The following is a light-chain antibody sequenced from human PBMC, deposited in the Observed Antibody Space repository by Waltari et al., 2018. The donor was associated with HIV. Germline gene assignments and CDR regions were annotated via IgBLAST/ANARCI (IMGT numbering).Light chain of an antibody. CDR3: SSYTSSSTQV. V-gene: IGLV2-14*01. Sequence: QSALTQPASVPGSPGQSITISCTGTSSDVGGYNYVSWSQQHPGKAPKLMIYEFSYRPSGVSNRFAGSKSGNTASLTISGLQAEDEADYYCSSYTSSSTQVFGTGTKVTVL. CDR1: SSDVGGYNY. J-gene: IGLJ1*01. CDR2: EFS.